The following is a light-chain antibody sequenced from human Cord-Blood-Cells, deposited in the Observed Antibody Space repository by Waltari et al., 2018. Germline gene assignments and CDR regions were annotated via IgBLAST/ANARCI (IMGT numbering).Light chain of an antibody. CDR2: YDS. CDR1: NIGSKS. J-gene: IGLJ3*02. CDR3: QVWDSSSDHWV. V-gene: IGLV3-21*04. Sequence: SYVLTQPLSVSVAPGKTARITCGGNNIGSKSVHRYQQKPGQAPVLVIYYDSNRPSGSPEGFSGSNSGSTATLTISRGDAGDEADDYCQVWDSSSDHWVFGGGTKLTVL.